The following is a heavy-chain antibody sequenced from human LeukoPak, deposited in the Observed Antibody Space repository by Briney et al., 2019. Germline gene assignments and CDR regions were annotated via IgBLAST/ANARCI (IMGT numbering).Heavy chain of an antibody. D-gene: IGHD6-19*01. J-gene: IGHJ6*03. CDR1: GFTFSSYW. CDR3: ARDHLSSGSSPNYYYYYYMDV. V-gene: IGHV3-74*01. Sequence: GGSLRLSCAASGFTFSSYWMHWVRQAPGKGLVWASRINSDGSSTSYADSVKGRFTISRDNAKNTLYLQMNSLRAEDTAVYYCARDHLSSGSSPNYYYYYYMDVWGKGTTVTISS. CDR2: INSDGSST.